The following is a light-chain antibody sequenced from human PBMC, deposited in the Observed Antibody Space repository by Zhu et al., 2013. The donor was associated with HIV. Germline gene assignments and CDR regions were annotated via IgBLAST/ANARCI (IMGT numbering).Light chain of an antibody. CDR2: AAS. V-gene: IGKV1-12*01. Sequence: DIQVTQSPSSVSASVGDRVTITCRASQGISSWLGWYQHKPGKAPKLLIYAASNLQSGAPSRFSGSGGGTEFSLTISSLQPEDFAAYYCQQSYSTPTWTFGQGTKVEIK. J-gene: IGKJ1*01. CDR3: QQSYSTPTWT. CDR1: QGISSW.